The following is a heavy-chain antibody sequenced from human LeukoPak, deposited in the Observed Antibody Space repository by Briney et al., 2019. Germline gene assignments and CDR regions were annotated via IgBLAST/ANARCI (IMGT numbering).Heavy chain of an antibody. V-gene: IGHV1-69*13. CDR2: IIPIFGTA. CDR3: TTWGFSAGAFDT. J-gene: IGHJ3*02. D-gene: IGHD3-16*01. Sequence: GASVKVSCKASGGTFSSYAISWVRQAPGQGLEWMGGIIPIFGTANYAQKFQGRVTITADESTSTAYMELSSLRSEDTAVYYCTTWGFSAGAFDTWGQGTMVTVSS. CDR1: GGTFSSYA.